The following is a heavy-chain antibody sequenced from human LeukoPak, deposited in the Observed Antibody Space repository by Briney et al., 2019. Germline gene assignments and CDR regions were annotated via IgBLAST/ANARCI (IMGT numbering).Heavy chain of an antibody. V-gene: IGHV3-11*01. Sequence: GGSLRLSCAASGFTFSDYYMSWIRQAPGKGLEWVSYISSSGSTIYYADSVKGRFTISRDNAKNSLYLQMNSLRAEDKAVYYCARGRRDTAMALFDYWGQGTLVTVSS. D-gene: IGHD5-18*01. CDR1: GFTFSDYY. J-gene: IGHJ4*02. CDR3: ARGRRDTAMALFDY. CDR2: ISSSGSTI.